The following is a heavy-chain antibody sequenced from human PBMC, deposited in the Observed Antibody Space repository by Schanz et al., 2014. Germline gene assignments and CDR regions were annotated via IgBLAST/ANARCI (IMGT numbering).Heavy chain of an antibody. CDR2: ISGSGGST. J-gene: IGHJ6*02. V-gene: IGHV3-23*04. CDR1: GFTFSSYD. Sequence: VQLVESGGGVVQPGRSLRLSCVASGFTFSSYDVFWVRQAPGKGLEWVSAISGSGGSTYYADSVKGRFTISRDNSKNTLYLQMNSLRAEDTAVYYCAKDGPGGSGSYSADGGMDVWGQGTTVAVSS. D-gene: IGHD3-10*01. CDR3: AKDGPGGSGSYSADGGMDV.